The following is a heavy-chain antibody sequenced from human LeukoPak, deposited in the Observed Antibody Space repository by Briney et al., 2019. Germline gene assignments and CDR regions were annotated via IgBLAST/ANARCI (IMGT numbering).Heavy chain of an antibody. Sequence: PSVTQSLTCTLSVGSMSIYYWSCMPRPAGKGPDWIGRIYTSGSTNYNPSHKSRVTMSVDTSKSQFCLRLSSVSAADTAVYYCARDLMVAATPSYYYYMDVWGKGTPVTVSS. CDR1: VGSMSIYY. CDR2: IYTSGST. V-gene: IGHV4-4*07. J-gene: IGHJ6*03. D-gene: IGHD2-15*01. CDR3: ARDLMVAATPSYYYYMDV.